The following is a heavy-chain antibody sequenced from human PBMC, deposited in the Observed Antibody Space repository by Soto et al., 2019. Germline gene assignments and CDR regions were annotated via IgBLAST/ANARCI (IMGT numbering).Heavy chain of an antibody. D-gene: IGHD5-12*01. CDR2: IIPILGIA. Sequence: SVKVSCKASGGTFSSYTISWVRQAPGQGLEWMGRIIPILGIANYAQKFQGRVTITADKSTSTAYMELSSLRSEDTAVYYCAVEVATTVVQVDYWGQGTLVTVSS. V-gene: IGHV1-69*02. CDR1: GGTFSSYT. J-gene: IGHJ4*02. CDR3: AVEVATTVVQVDY.